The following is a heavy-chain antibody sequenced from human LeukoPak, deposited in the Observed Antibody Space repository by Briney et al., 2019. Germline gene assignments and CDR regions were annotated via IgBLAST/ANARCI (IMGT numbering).Heavy chain of an antibody. J-gene: IGHJ4*02. CDR1: GGSISSSPYY. D-gene: IGHD3-10*01. CDR3: ARGYGWAFDY. V-gene: IGHV4-39*01. Sequence: SETLSLTCTVSGGSISSSPYYWGWIRQPPGKGLEWIGSMYYSGNTHYNPSPKSRVTISVDTSKNQFSLKLSSVTAADTAVYYCARGYGWAFDYWGQGTLVTVSS. CDR2: MYYSGNT.